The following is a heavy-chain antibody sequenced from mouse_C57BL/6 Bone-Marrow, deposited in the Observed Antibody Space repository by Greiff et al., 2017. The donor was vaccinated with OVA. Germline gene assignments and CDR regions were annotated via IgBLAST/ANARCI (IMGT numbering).Heavy chain of an antibody. CDR2: LNSDGGST. D-gene: IGHD2-1*01. V-gene: IGHV5-2*01. J-gene: IGHJ2*01. Sequence: EVQLVESGGGLVQPGESLQLSCASNEYEFPSHDMSWVRKPPEKRLELVAALNSDGGSTYYPDTMERRFIISRDNTKKTLYLQMSSLRSEDTALYYCARHGATMPRRFDYWGQGTTLTVSS. CDR1: EYEFPSHD. CDR3: ARHGATMPRRFDY.